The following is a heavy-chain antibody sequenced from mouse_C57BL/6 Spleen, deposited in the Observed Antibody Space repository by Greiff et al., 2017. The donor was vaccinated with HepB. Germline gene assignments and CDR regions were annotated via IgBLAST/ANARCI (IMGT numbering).Heavy chain of an antibody. V-gene: IGHV5-9-1*02. CDR2: ISSGGDYI. J-gene: IGHJ3*01. CDR1: GFTFSSYA. Sequence: EVKLEESGEGLVKPGGSLKLSCAASGFTFSSYAMSWVRQTPEKRLEWVAYISSGGDYIYYADTVKGRFTISRDNARNTLYLQMSSLKSEDTAMYYCTRVSPYYYGSSPWFAYWGQGTLVTVSA. CDR3: TRVSPYYYGSSPWFAY. D-gene: IGHD1-1*01.